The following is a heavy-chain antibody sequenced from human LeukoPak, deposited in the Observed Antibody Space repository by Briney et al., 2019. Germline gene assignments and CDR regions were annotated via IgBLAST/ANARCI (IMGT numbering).Heavy chain of an antibody. CDR3: AKGDDYGSNTRLPKFNWFDP. Sequence: GGSLRLYCAASGVTFNTNGMHWVRRAPGQGLEGGAFIRYDGSNNYYADSVKGRFTISRDNSKNTLYLQMNSLRAEDTAVYYCAKGDDYGSNTRLPKFNWFDPWGQGTLVTVSS. J-gene: IGHJ5*02. CDR2: IRYDGSNN. CDR1: GVTFNTNG. D-gene: IGHD4-17*01. V-gene: IGHV3-30*02.